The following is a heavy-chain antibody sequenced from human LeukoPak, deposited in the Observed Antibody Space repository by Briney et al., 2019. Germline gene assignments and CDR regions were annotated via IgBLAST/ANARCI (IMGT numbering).Heavy chain of an antibody. V-gene: IGHV1-2*02. Sequence: GASVKVSCKASGYTFTGYYLHWVRQAPGQGLEWMGWINPNSGGTNYAQKFQGRVTMTRDTSISAAYLELNRLRSDDTAVYYCAKAHCTRGTCYGDYGMDVWGQGTTVTVSS. CDR3: AKAHCTRGTCYGDYGMDV. D-gene: IGHD2-2*01. J-gene: IGHJ6*02. CDR1: GYTFTGYY. CDR2: INPNSGGT.